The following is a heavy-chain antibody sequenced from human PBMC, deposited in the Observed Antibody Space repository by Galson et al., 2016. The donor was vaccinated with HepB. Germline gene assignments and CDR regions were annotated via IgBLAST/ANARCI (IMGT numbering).Heavy chain of an antibody. CDR1: GYTFTSYG. Sequence: SVKVSCKASGYTFTSYGTRWVRQAPGQGLEWMGWISAYYGNTNYAQKLQGRVTMTTDTSTSTAYMELRSLRSDDTAVYYCARIIANYYYYYLDVWGRGTTVTVSS. V-gene: IGHV1-18*01. CDR2: ISAYYGNT. CDR3: ARIIANYYYYYLDV. D-gene: IGHD2-21*01. J-gene: IGHJ6*03.